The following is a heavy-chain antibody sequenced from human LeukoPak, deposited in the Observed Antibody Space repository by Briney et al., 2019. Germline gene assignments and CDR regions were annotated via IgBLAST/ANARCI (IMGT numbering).Heavy chain of an antibody. J-gene: IGHJ4*02. Sequence: GGPLSLSCAASRFTCSSYGMHREGKAPGKGLEWVAVISYDGSSKYYADSVKGRFTISRDNSKNTLYLQMNSLSAEDTAVYYCAKGPSYGVAYWGRRTLVSVSS. V-gene: IGHV3-30*18. CDR2: ISYDGSSK. D-gene: IGHD5-18*01. CDR1: RFTCSSYG. CDR3: AKGPSYGVAY.